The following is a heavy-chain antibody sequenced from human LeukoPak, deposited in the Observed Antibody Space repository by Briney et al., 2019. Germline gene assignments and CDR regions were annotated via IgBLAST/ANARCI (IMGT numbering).Heavy chain of an antibody. V-gene: IGHV4-39*01. J-gene: IGHJ4*02. CDR2: INYIGTT. Sequence: SETLSLTFTVSGGAIISDNFYWGWVRQPPGKGLEWVGSINYIGTTYYNPSLRSRVSISVDTSRTQFFLRLNSVTAADTAVYYCGRLFDSWGQGILVTVSS. CDR3: GRLFDS. CDR1: GGAIISDNFY.